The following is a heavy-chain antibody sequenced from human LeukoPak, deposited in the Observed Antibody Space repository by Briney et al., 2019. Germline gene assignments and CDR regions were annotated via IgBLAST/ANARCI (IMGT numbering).Heavy chain of an antibody. CDR3: AKDSLISNITMIVVVIFDY. Sequence: PGGSLRLSCAASGFTFSSYAMSWVRQAPGKGLEWVSAISGSGGSTYYADSVKGRFTISRDNSKNTLYLQMNSLRAEDTAVYYCAKDSLISNITMIVVVIFDYWGQGTLVTVSS. CDR1: GFTFSSYA. J-gene: IGHJ4*02. CDR2: ISGSGGST. D-gene: IGHD3-22*01. V-gene: IGHV3-23*01.